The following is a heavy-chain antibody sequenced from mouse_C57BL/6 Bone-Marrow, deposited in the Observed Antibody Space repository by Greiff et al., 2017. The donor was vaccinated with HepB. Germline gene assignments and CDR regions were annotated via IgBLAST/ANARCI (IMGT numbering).Heavy chain of an antibody. CDR3: APMVTTGAWFAY. Sequence: EVQGVESGAELVKPGASVKLSCTASGFNIKDYYMHWVKQRTEQGLEWIGRIDPEDGETKYAPKFQGKATITADTSSNTAYLQLSSLTSEDTAVYYCAPMVTTGAWFAYWGQGTLVTVSA. CDR1: GFNIKDYY. J-gene: IGHJ3*01. D-gene: IGHD2-2*01. CDR2: IDPEDGET. V-gene: IGHV14-2*01.